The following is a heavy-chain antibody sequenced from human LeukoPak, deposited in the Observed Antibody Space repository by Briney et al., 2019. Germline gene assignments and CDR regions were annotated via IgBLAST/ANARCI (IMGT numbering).Heavy chain of an antibody. D-gene: IGHD6-19*01. CDR2: ISSASAYR. V-gene: IGHV3-21*01. Sequence: PGGSLRLSRAASGFTFSSYSMHWVRQAPGKGLEWVSSISSASAYRYYADSVKGRFTISRDNAKNSLHLQMNSLRAEDSAVYYCTRGPTLIGVAGTWPLDDWGQGTLVTVSS. CDR3: TRGPTLIGVAGTWPLDD. J-gene: IGHJ4*02. CDR1: GFTFSSYS.